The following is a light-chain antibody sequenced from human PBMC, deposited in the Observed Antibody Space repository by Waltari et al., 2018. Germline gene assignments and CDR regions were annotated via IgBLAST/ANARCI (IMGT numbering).Light chain of an antibody. Sequence: QSVLTQSSPTSGTPGQRVSISCSGTSSNIGSNSVYWYQHLPGAAPKLLIDASEQRPAGVPDRVSGSKSGTSASLAISGRRSEDEADYYCATWDDSLGGCYVFGTGTKVTVL. CDR1: SSNIGSNS. CDR2: ASE. J-gene: IGLJ1*01. V-gene: IGLV1-47*01. CDR3: ATWDDSLGGCYV.